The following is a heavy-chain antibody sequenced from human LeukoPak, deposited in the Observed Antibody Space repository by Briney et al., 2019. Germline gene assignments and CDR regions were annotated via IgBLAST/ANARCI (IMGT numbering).Heavy chain of an antibody. J-gene: IGHJ4*02. D-gene: IGHD6-19*01. V-gene: IGHV4-34*01. CDR1: GGSFSDYC. CDR2: INHSGYI. CDR3: ARREYSSGWELDY. Sequence: SSETLSLTCAVYGGSFSDYCWSWIRQSPEKGLEWIGEINHSGYINYNPSLKSRVTMSVDTSKNQFSLKLSSVTAADTAVYYCARREYSSGWELDYWGQGTLVTVSS.